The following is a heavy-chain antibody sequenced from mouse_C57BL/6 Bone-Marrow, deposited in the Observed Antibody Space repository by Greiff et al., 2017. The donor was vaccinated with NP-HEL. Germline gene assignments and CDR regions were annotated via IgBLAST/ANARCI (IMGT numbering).Heavy chain of an antibody. Sequence: EVQLQESGAELVRPGASVKLSCTASGFNITDDYMHWVKQRPEQGLEWIGWIDPENGDTEYASKFQGKATITADTSSNTAYLQLSSLTSEDTAVYYCTTYDYDVRYAMDYWGQGTSVTVSS. D-gene: IGHD2-4*01. CDR2: IDPENGDT. J-gene: IGHJ4*01. CDR1: GFNITDDY. CDR3: TTYDYDVRYAMDY. V-gene: IGHV14-4*01.